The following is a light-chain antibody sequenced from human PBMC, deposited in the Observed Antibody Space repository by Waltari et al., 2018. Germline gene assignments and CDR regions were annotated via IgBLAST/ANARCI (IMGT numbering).Light chain of an antibody. CDR2: FRSDSDI. CDR3: MILYNNAVV. V-gene: IGLV5-45*01. Sequence: QAVVTQPASRSASPGASARLTCTLPSGSNGCTYKIYWYRQRPGSPPQFLLKFRSDSDIKLGSGVPSRFSGSKDTSANAGVLFISGLQSEDEADYYCMILYNNAVVFGGGTKLTVL. J-gene: IGLJ3*02. CDR1: SGSNGCTYK.